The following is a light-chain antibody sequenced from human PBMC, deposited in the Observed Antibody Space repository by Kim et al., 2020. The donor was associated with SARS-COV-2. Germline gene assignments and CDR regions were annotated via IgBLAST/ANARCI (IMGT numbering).Light chain of an antibody. CDR1: QSIDNW. V-gene: IGKV1-5*03. Sequence: ASVGDRVTITCRASQSIDNWLDWYQQKPGKAPSLLIYRASSLQGGVPARFSGSGSGTEFTLNISSLQADDFATYYCQQFKTYPRTFGQGTKVDIK. J-gene: IGKJ1*01. CDR3: QQFKTYPRT. CDR2: RAS.